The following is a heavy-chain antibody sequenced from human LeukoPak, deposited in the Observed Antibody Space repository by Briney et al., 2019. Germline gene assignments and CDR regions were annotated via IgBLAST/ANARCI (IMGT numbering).Heavy chain of an antibody. V-gene: IGHV3-23*01. Sequence: PGGSLRLSCAASGFTFSSYAMSWVRQAQGKGWRWVSAISGSGGSTYYADSVKGRFTISRDNSKNTLYLQMNSLRAEDTAVHYCAKLMVRGVKDYWGQGTLVTVSS. CDR3: AKLMVRGVKDY. J-gene: IGHJ4*02. CDR1: GFTFSSYA. CDR2: ISGSGGST. D-gene: IGHD3-10*01.